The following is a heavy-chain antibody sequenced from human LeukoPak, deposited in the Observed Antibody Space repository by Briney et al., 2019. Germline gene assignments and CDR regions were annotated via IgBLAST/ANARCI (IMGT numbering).Heavy chain of an antibody. CDR2: IYTSGST. Sequence: PSETLSLTCTVSGGSITSYQWSWIRQPAGKGLEWIGRIYTSGSTNYNPSLKSRVTMSVDTSKNQFSLKLRSVTAADTAVYYCARVGSDYYDSSGSDYWGQGTLVTVSS. J-gene: IGHJ4*02. V-gene: IGHV4-4*07. D-gene: IGHD3-22*01. CDR1: GGSITSYQ. CDR3: ARVGSDYYDSSGSDY.